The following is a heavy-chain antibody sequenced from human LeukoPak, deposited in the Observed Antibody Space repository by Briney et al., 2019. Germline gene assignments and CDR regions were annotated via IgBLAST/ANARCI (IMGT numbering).Heavy chain of an antibody. Sequence: GRSLRLSCAASRYTFSRHGIHWVRQAPGKGLEWVAFIRYDGSNKYYADSVKGRFTISRDDSKNTLYLQMNSLRVEDTAVYYCAKGSFYCNGNSCPQYYYYMNVWGKGTTVTVSS. J-gene: IGHJ6*03. CDR2: IRYDGSNK. V-gene: IGHV3-30*02. CDR1: RYTFSRHG. CDR3: AKGSFYCNGNSCPQYYYYMNV. D-gene: IGHD2/OR15-2a*01.